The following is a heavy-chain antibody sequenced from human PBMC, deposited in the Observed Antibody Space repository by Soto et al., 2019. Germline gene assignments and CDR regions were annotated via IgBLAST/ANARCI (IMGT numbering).Heavy chain of an antibody. CDR2: INHSGST. CDR1: VVSFSGYY. CDR3: AADYGDKLDY. Sequence: WETLSLTCAFYVVSFSGYYWSCIRHPPGKWLEWIGEINHSGSTNYNPSLKSRVTISVDTSKNQFSLKLSSVTAADTAVYYCAADYGDKLDYWGQGTLVTVSS. D-gene: IGHD4-17*01. J-gene: IGHJ4*02. V-gene: IGHV4-34*01.